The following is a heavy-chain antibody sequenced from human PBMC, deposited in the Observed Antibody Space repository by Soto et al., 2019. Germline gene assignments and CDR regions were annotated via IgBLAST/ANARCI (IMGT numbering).Heavy chain of an antibody. Sequence: GESLKLSCETSGFTFTHYLIVWVRQVPGKGLEWMGLIYPADSGTRYNPSFQGQVTISADTSTNTAFLHWSSLSASDSATYFCARTGRSGLRWLDFFDPWGQGTLVTVSS. CDR3: ARTGRSGLRWLDFFDP. CDR1: GFTFTHYL. CDR2: IYPADSGT. V-gene: IGHV5-51*01. J-gene: IGHJ5*02. D-gene: IGHD4-17*01.